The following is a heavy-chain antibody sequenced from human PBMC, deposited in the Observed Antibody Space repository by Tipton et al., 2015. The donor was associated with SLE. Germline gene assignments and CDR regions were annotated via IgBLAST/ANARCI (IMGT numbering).Heavy chain of an antibody. V-gene: IGHV3-74*01. D-gene: IGHD7-27*01. J-gene: IGHJ4*02. CDR3: ARAVTGAGWD. CDR2: INEDGSGT. Sequence: SLRLSCTASGIPFRNHWMHWVRQCPGKGLEWVSRINEDGSGTTYADFVRGRFTIFRDNAKNTLYLQMNSLGLDDMAAYFCARAVTGAGWDWGQGTQVTVSS. CDR1: GIPFRNHW.